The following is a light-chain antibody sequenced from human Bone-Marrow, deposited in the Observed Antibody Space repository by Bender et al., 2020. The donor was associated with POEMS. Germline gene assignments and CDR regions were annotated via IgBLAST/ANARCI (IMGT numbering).Light chain of an antibody. CDR3: SSFAGGNNLI. CDR2: DVS. V-gene: IGLV2-14*03. J-gene: IGLJ2*01. CDR1: NNDIGFYNY. Sequence: QTGLTQPASVSGSPGQSITISCTGTNNDIGFYNYVSWYQQYPGKVPKLIIYDVSSRPSGVSDRFSGSKSGSTASLSISGLQAEDEADYYCSSFAGGNNLIFGGGTKLTVL.